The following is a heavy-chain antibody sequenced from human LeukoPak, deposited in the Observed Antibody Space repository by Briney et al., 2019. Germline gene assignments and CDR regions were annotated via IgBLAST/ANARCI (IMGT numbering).Heavy chain of an antibody. Sequence: PGGSLRLSCAASGFTFSSYAMSWVRQAPGEGLEWVSGISGGATSTDYADSVRGRFSISRDNFKNTVSLQMSSLRADDTATYYCAKGTDYYGSGGHFDFWGQGALVTVSS. V-gene: IGHV3-23*01. D-gene: IGHD3-10*01. CDR2: ISGGATST. CDR3: AKGTDYYGSGGHFDF. J-gene: IGHJ4*02. CDR1: GFTFSSYA.